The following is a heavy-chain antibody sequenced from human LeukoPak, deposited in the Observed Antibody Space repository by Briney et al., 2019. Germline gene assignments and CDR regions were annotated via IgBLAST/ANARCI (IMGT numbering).Heavy chain of an antibody. Sequence: SETLSLTCTVSGGSISSGGYYWSWIRQHPGKGLEWIGYIYYSGSTYYNPSLKSRVTISVDTSKNQFSLKLSSVTAADTAVYYCARAPLLGDIVVVPAARHPGAFDIWGQGTMVTVSS. CDR3: ARAPLLGDIVVVPAARHPGAFDI. J-gene: IGHJ3*02. V-gene: IGHV4-31*03. CDR2: IYYSGST. CDR1: GGSISSGGYY. D-gene: IGHD2-2*01.